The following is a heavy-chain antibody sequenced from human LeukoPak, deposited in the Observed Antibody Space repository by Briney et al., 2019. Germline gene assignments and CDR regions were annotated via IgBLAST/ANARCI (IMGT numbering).Heavy chain of an antibody. Sequence: GGSLRLSSAASGFTFSSYWMSWVRQAPGKGLEWVANIKQDGSEKYCVDSVKGRFTISRDNAKNSLYLQMNSLRAEDTAVYYCARDKGSDFWSGTNWFDPWGQGTLVTVSS. D-gene: IGHD3-3*01. CDR2: IKQDGSEK. J-gene: IGHJ5*02. V-gene: IGHV3-7*01. CDR3: ARDKGSDFWSGTNWFDP. CDR1: GFTFSSYW.